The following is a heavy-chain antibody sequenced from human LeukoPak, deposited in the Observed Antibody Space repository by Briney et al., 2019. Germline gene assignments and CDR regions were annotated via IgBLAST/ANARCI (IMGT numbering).Heavy chain of an antibody. J-gene: IGHJ5*02. CDR2: TSAYNGNT. Sequence: ASVKVSCKASGYTFTGYYMQWLRQAPGQGLEWMGWTSAYNGNTNYAHKLQGRVTMTTDTSTSTAYMEMRSLRADDTAVYYCARDDVIDYYGSGSGFDPWGQGTLVTVSS. V-gene: IGHV1-18*04. CDR3: ARDDVIDYYGSGSGFDP. D-gene: IGHD3-10*01. CDR1: GYTFTGYY.